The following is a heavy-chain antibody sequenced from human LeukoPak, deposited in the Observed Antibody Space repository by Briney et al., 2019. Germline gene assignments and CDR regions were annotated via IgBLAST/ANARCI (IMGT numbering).Heavy chain of an antibody. V-gene: IGHV3-30-3*01. D-gene: IGHD4-17*01. J-gene: IGHJ4*02. CDR1: GFTFSSYA. CDR2: ISYDGSNK. CDR3: ARDPGDYGDYYFDY. Sequence: PGGSLRLSCAASGFTFSSYAMHWVRQAPGKGLEWVAVISYDGSNKYYADSVKGRFTISRDNSKNTLYLQMNSLGAEDTAVYYCARDPGDYGDYYFDYWGQGTLVTVSS.